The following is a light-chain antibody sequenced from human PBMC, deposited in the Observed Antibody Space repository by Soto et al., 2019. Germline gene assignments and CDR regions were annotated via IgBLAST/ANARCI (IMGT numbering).Light chain of an antibody. J-gene: IGLJ2*01. V-gene: IGLV2-14*03. CDR3: TSWTTSTTMI. Sequence: QSALTQPASVSGSPGQSITISCTGTSSDIGAYNFVSWYQQHPGKAPKLMLYDVNILPSGVSNRFSGSKSGNTASLTISGLQAEDEADYYCTSWTTSTTMIFGGGTKVTV. CDR2: DVN. CDR1: SSDIGAYNF.